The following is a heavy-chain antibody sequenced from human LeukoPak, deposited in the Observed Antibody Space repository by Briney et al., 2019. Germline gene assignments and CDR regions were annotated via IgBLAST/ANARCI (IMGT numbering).Heavy chain of an antibody. CDR3: ARGLRYYDSRDRFDY. Sequence: SETLSLTCAVYGGSLNGHYWSWIRQPPGKGLEWIGEGSESGGTKFNPSLKSRVTISADTSKNQFSLKVKSVTAADTAVYYCARGLRYYDSRDRFDYWGQGTLVTVSS. J-gene: IGHJ4*02. V-gene: IGHV4-34*01. D-gene: IGHD3-22*01. CDR1: GGSLNGHY. CDR2: GSESGGT.